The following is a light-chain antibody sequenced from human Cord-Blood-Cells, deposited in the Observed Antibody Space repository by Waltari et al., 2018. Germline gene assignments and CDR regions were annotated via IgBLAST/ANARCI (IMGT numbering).Light chain of an antibody. CDR3: CAYAGSSTWV. J-gene: IGLJ3*02. CDR1: SSDVGGYNL. CDR2: FGS. V-gene: IGLV2-23*01. Sequence: QSALTQPASVSGSPGQSITISCTGTSSDVGGYNLVSWYQQHPGKAAKLMIDFGSKRPSGVSNRSSGSKSRNTAGLTVSGRRAEDEADYDCCAYAGSSTWVFGGGTKLTVL.